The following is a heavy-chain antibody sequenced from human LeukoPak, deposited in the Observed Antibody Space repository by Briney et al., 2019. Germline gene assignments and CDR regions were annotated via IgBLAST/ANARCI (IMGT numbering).Heavy chain of an antibody. CDR3: ARGGSDSSRYWLY. J-gene: IGHJ4*01. CDR1: GFTFSDYN. CDR2: ITDSGNTI. Sequence: GGSLRLSCAASGFTFSDYNMNWVRQAPGKGLEWVSYITDSGNTIHYADSVKGRFTISRDNAKNSLFLQMNSLRGEDTAVYFCARGGSDSSRYWLYWGQGTLVTVSS. D-gene: IGHD6-25*01. V-gene: IGHV3-11*04.